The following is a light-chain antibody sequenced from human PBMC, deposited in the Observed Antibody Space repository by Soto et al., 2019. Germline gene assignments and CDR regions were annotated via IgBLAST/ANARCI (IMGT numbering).Light chain of an antibody. CDR3: QQRSSWPRYT. CDR2: DIS. CDR1: QSVPRH. Sequence: EIVLTQSPATLSLSPGERATLSCRASQSVPRHFAWYQQKPGQAPRLLIYDISNRATGIPARFSGSGSWTDFTLIISSLVPEDSAVYYCQQRSSWPRYTFGQGTKLEI. J-gene: IGKJ2*01. V-gene: IGKV3-11*01.